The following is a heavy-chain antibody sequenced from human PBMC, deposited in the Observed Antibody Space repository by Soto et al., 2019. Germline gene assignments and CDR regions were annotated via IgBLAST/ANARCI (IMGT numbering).Heavy chain of an antibody. CDR3: ARAGYCSSTSCPITPYNWFDP. CDR1: GYTFTSYA. CDR2: INAGNGNT. Sequence: VASVKVSCKASGYTFTSYAMHWVRQAPGQRLEWMGWINAGNGNTKYSQKFQGRVTITRDTSASTAYMELSSLRSEDTAVYYCARAGYCSSTSCPITPYNWFDPWGQGTLVTVSS. J-gene: IGHJ5*02. D-gene: IGHD2-2*01. V-gene: IGHV1-3*01.